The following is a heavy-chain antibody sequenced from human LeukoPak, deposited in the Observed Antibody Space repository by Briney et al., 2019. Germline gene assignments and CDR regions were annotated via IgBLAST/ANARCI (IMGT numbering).Heavy chain of an antibody. CDR3: ARGRAAAGTWAFDI. CDR2: INPNSGGT. D-gene: IGHD6-13*01. Sequence: ASVKVSCKASGYTFTGYYMHWVRQAPGQGLEWMGWINPNSGGTNYAQKFQGRVTMTRDMSISTAYMELSRLRSDDTAVYYCARGRAAAGTWAFDIWGQGTMVTVSS. V-gene: IGHV1-2*02. CDR1: GYTFTGYY. J-gene: IGHJ3*02.